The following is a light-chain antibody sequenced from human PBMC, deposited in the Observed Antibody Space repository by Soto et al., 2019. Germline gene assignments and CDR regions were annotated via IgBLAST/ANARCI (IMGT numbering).Light chain of an antibody. Sequence: DIVMTQSPLSLPVTPGEPASISCRSSQSLLHSNGYNYLDWYLQKPGQSPQLLIYLGCNRASGXAXXISGSGSATDFPLKSSRVEAEDVGVYYRMQALQTPTFGGGTKVEIK. V-gene: IGKV2-28*01. CDR2: LGC. J-gene: IGKJ4*01. CDR1: QSLLHSNGYNY. CDR3: MQALQTPT.